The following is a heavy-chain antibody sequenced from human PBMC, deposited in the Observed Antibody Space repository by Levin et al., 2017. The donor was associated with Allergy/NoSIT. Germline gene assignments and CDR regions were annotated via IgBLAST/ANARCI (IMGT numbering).Heavy chain of an antibody. V-gene: IGHV1-3*01. CDR1: GYTFTSYA. J-gene: IGHJ4*02. CDR2: INAGNGNT. D-gene: IGHD3-22*01. CDR3: ARDPTYYYDSSGYYGEDY. Sequence: GESLKISCKASGYTFTSYAMHWVRQAPGQRLEWMGWINAGNGNTKYSQKFQGRVTITRDTSASTAYMELSSLRSEDTAVYYCARDPTYYYDSSGYYGEDYWGQGTLVTVSS.